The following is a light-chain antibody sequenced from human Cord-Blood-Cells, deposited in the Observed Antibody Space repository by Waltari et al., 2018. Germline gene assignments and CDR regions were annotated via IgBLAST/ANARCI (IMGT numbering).Light chain of an antibody. Sequence: QSVLTQPPSASGTPGPRVTIPCSGSSSNIGRNYVYWYQQLPGTAPKPLIYRNNQRPSGVPDRFSGSKSGTSASLAISGLRSEDEADYYCAAWDDSLSGPVFGGGTKLTVL. CDR2: RNN. J-gene: IGLJ2*01. CDR3: AAWDDSLSGPV. V-gene: IGLV1-47*01. CDR1: SSNIGRNY.